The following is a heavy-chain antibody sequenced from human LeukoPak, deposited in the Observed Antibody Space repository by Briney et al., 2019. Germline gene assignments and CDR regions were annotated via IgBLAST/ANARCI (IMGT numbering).Heavy chain of an antibody. CDR1: GFAFGSYA. J-gene: IGHJ4*02. D-gene: IGHD1-26*01. V-gene: IGHV3-48*01. Sequence: GGSLRLSCAASGFAFGSYAMNWVRQAPGKGLEWVSFITTSSEAIYYADSMKGRFTISRDNAENSLYLQMSSLRAEDTAVYYCVRDRVGVSFDFWGQETLVTVSS. CDR2: ITTSSEAI. CDR3: VRDRVGVSFDF.